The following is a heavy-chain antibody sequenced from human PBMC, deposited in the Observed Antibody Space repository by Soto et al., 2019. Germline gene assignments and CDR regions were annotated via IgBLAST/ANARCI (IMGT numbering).Heavy chain of an antibody. Sequence: QVQLQESGPGLVRPSQTLSLSCTVSNVSISSGENYWSWIRQPPGKGPEWIGYISYSGTSYYNPSLKSRTTISVDTSKNQFSLKLSSVTAADTAVYYCARGILYGDPGWFDPWGQGTLVTVSS. J-gene: IGHJ5*02. D-gene: IGHD4-17*01. CDR2: ISYSGTS. V-gene: IGHV4-30-4*01. CDR1: NVSISSGENY. CDR3: ARGILYGDPGWFDP.